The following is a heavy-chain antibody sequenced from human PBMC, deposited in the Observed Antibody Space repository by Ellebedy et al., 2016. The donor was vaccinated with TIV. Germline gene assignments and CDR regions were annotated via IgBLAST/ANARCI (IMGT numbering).Heavy chain of an antibody. J-gene: IGHJ4*02. CDR1: GFTFSNYD. CDR3: ASRPYYDSGGYPLD. D-gene: IGHD3-22*01. Sequence: GESLKISXAASGFTFSNYDMTWVRQVPGKGLEWVSSISRSGDSTYYAGSVKGRFTISRDNSKNTLYLQMNSLRAEDTAVYYCASRPYYDSGGYPLDWGQGTLVTVSS. CDR2: ISRSGDST. V-gene: IGHV3-23*01.